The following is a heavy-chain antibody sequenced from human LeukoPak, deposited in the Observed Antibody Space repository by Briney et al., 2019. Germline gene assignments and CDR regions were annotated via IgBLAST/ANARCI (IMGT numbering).Heavy chain of an antibody. CDR2: ISSNGGRP. CDR3: ARGSAGLVDV. J-gene: IGHJ6*03. V-gene: IGHV3-64*01. Sequence: GGSLRLSCAASGFTFSSYAMHWVRQAPGKGLEYVSAISSNGGRPYYTNSVKGRFTISRDNSKNTLYLQRGSLRAEDMAVYYCARGSAGLVDVWGKGTTVTVS. D-gene: IGHD1-14*01. CDR1: GFTFSSYA.